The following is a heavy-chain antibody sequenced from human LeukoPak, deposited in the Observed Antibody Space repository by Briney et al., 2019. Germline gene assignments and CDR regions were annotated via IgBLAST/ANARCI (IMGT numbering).Heavy chain of an antibody. V-gene: IGHV3-53*01. CDR2: IYSGGST. CDR1: GFTVSSNY. Sequence: GGSLRLSCAASGFTVSSNYMSWVRQAPGKGLEWVSVIYSGGSTYYADSVKGRFTISRDNSKNTLYLQMNSLRAEDTAVYYCAKDRYTSGHDAFDIWGQGTMVTVSS. J-gene: IGHJ3*02. D-gene: IGHD6-19*01. CDR3: AKDRYTSGHDAFDI.